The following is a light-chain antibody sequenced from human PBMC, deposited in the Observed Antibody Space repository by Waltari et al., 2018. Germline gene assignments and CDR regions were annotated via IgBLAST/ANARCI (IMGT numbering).Light chain of an antibody. CDR1: QSVLYSSNNKNY. V-gene: IGKV4-1*01. CDR3: QQYYSTLALT. CDR2: WAS. J-gene: IGKJ4*01. Sequence: DIVMTQSPDSLAVSLGERATINCKSSQSVLYSSNNKNYLAWYQQKPGQPPKLLIYWASTRESGVPDRFSGCGSGTDFTLTISSLQAEDVAVYYCQQYYSTLALTFGGGTKVEIK.